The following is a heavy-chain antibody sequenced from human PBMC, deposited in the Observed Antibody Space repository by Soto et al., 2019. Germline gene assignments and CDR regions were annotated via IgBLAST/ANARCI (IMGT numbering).Heavy chain of an antibody. D-gene: IGHD2-21*02. J-gene: IGHJ6*02. CDR2: INPNSGGT. CDR3: ARDGAYCGGDCYSVLGYYGMDV. V-gene: IGHV1-2*04. Sequence: ASVKVSCKASGYTFTGYYMHWVRQAPGQGLEWMGWINPNSGGTNYAQKFQGWVTMTRDTSIGTAYMELSRLRSDDTAVYYCARDGAYCGGDCYSVLGYYGMDVWGQGTTVTVSS. CDR1: GYTFTGYY.